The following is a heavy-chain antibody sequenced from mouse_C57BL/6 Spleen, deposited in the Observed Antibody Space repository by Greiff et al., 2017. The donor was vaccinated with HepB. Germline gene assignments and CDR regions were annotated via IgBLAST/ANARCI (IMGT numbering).Heavy chain of an antibody. CDR1: GFTFSSYA. D-gene: IGHD3-2*02. CDR3: AREESDSSGYLDY. J-gene: IGHJ4*01. V-gene: IGHV5-4*01. Sequence: EVQRVESGGGLVKPGGSLKLSCAASGFTFSSYAMSWVRQTPEKRLEWVATISDGGSYTYYPDNVKGRFTISRDNAKNNLYLQMSHLKSEDTAMYYCAREESDSSGYLDYWGQGTSVTVSS. CDR2: ISDGGSYT.